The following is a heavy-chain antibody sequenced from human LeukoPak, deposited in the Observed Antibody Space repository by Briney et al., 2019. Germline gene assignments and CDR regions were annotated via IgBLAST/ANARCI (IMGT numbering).Heavy chain of an antibody. CDR1: GFTFSSYA. J-gene: IGHJ6*03. CDR3: AGEVDRVYYMDV. D-gene: IGHD3-22*01. V-gene: IGHV3-30-3*01. CDR2: ISYDGSNK. Sequence: GGSLRLSCAASGFTFSSYAMHWVRQAPGKGLEWVAVISYDGSNKYYADSVKGRFTISRDNSKNTLYLQMNSLRAEDTAVYYCAGEVDRVYYMDVWGKGTTVTVSS.